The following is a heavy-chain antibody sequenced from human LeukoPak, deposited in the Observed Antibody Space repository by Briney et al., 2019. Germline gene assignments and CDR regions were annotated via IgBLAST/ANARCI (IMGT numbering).Heavy chain of an antibody. CDR1: GGSISSSSYY. V-gene: IGHV4-39*07. CDR3: ARDSRQLGADY. CDR2: IYYSGST. J-gene: IGHJ4*02. Sequence: SETLSLTCTVSGGSISSSSYYWGWIRQPPGKGLEWIGSIYYSGSTYYNPSLKSRVTISVDTSKNQFSLKLSSVTAADTAVYYCARDSRQLGADYWGQGTLVTVSS. D-gene: IGHD1-1*01.